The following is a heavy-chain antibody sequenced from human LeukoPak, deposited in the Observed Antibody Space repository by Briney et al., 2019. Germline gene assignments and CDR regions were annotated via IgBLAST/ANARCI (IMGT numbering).Heavy chain of an antibody. V-gene: IGHV4-39*01. CDR3: ARTIAARPGYFDY. CDR1: GGSIRSSSYY. Sequence: PSETLSLTCTVSGGSIRSSSYYWGWIRQPPGKGLEWIGSIYYSGSTYYNPSLKSRVTISVDTSKNQFSLKLSSVTAADTAVYYCARTIAARPGYFDYWGQGTLVTVSS. D-gene: IGHD6-6*01. J-gene: IGHJ4*02. CDR2: IYYSGST.